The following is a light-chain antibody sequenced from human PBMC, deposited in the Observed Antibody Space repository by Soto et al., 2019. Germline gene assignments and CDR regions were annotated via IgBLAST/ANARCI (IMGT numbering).Light chain of an antibody. V-gene: IGKV3-15*01. CDR2: GAS. CDR3: QQYNNWPPDRT. CDR1: QSISSN. J-gene: IGKJ1*01. Sequence: EIVMTQSPATLSVSPGEGATLSCRASQSISSNLAWYQQKPGQAPRLLIYGASTRATGIPARFSGSGSGTEFTLTISSLQSEDFAIYFCQQYNNWPPDRTFGQGTKVEI.